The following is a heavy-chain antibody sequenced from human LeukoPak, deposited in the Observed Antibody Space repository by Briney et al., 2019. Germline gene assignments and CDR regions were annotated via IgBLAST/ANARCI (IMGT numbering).Heavy chain of an antibody. V-gene: IGHV4-4*02. CDR3: ARVRGRGYCSSTSCSDFDY. CDR1: GDSISSSYW. Sequence: PSETLSLTCAVSGDSISSSYWWSWVRQPPGEGLGWIGEIYHSGSTTYNPSLKSRVTISVDKAKNQFSLKLSSVTAADTAVYYCARVRGRGYCSSTSCSDFDYWGQGTLVTASS. J-gene: IGHJ4*02. CDR2: IYHSGST. D-gene: IGHD2-2*01.